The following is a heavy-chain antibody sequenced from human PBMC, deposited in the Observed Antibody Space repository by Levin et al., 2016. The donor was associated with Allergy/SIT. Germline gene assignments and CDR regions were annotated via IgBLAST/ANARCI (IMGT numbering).Heavy chain of an antibody. J-gene: IGHJ4*02. CDR1: GFTFNVYW. CDR2: INNDGSDT. V-gene: IGHV3-74*03. CDR3: ARGAIGDRGMMD. Sequence: GESLKISCAASGFTFNVYWMHWVRQVPGKGLMWVSHINNDGSDTKFADSVKGRFTISRDNANKTIYLQMNSLRAEDTAIYYCARGAIGDRGMMDWGQGTLVIVSS. D-gene: IGHD3-16*01.